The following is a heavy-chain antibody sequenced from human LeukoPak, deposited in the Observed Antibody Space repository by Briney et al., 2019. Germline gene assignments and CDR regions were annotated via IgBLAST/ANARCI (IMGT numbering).Heavy chain of an antibody. Sequence: SETLSLTCAVSGGSISSGGYSWSWIRQPPGKGLEWIGYIYHSGSTYYNPSLKSRVTISVDRSKNQFSLKLSSVTAADTAVYYCARGTVVPANAFDIWGQGTMVTVSS. D-gene: IGHD2-2*01. CDR2: IYHSGST. CDR1: GGSISSGGYS. V-gene: IGHV4-30-2*01. CDR3: ARGTVVPANAFDI. J-gene: IGHJ3*02.